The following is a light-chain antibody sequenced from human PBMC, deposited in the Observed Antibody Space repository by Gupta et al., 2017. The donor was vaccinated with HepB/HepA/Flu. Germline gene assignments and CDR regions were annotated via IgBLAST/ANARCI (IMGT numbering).Light chain of an antibody. V-gene: IGKV1-6*01. CDR3: RQSYHCIT. CDR1: QDIRDD. Sequence: AIQMTQSPSSLSASVGDGVTITCRASQDIRDDLDWYQQKPGKPPKLLIYAASSWESGVPSRFSCSGSGTDFTRTMSSRQPEDFATYFFRQSYHCITFGQGTKMEIK. CDR2: AAS. J-gene: IGKJ2*01.